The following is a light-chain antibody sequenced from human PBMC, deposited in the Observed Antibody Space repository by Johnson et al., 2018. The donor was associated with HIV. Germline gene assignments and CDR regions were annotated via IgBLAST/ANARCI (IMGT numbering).Light chain of an antibody. V-gene: IGLV1-51*01. CDR1: SSNIGKNS. J-gene: IGLJ1*01. Sequence: QSVLTQPPSVSAAPGQKVTIPCSGSSSNIGKNSVSWYQQLPGTAPKLLIYDNNQRPSGIPDRFSGPKSGPSATLRIAGLQTGDEADSFFGTWDTILQTFVFGTGTEVSVL. CDR3: GTWDTILQTFV. CDR2: DNN.